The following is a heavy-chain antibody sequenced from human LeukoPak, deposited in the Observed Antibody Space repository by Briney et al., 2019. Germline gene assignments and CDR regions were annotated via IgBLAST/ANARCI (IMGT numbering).Heavy chain of an antibody. V-gene: IGHV3-21*04. D-gene: IGHD2-2*01. CDR3: ARAWSRYCSSTSCYAGDY. CDR2: ISSSGNYI. CDR1: GFTFSSYS. Sequence: PGGSLRLSCAASGFTFSSYSMNWVRLAPGKGLQWVSSISSSGNYIFYADSVKGRFTISRDNAKHSLYLQINSLRAEDTAVYYCARAWSRYCSSTSCYAGDYWVQGTLVSVSS. J-gene: IGHJ4*02.